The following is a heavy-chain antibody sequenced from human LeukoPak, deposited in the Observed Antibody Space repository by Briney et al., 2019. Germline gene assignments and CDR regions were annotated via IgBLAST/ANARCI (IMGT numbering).Heavy chain of an antibody. CDR3: AREAGTPYFDY. D-gene: IGHD3-10*01. CDR1: GGSISSGGYS. CDR2: ISYSGST. V-gene: IGHV4-31*11. Sequence: SQTLSLTCAVSGGSISSGGYSWTWIRQHPGKGLELIGYISYSGSTYYNPSLKSRVAISVDTSKNQFSLKLSSVTDADSAVYYCAREAGTPYFDYWGQGTLVTVSS. J-gene: IGHJ4*02.